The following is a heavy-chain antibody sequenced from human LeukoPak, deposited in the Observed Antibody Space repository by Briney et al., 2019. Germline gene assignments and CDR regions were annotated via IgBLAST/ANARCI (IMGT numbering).Heavy chain of an antibody. CDR1: GFTFSSYW. CDR3: ARTQLPIPILYGMDV. Sequence: GGSLRLSCAASGFTFSSYWMSWVRQAPGKGLEWVANIKQDGSEKYYVDSVKGRFTISRDNARNSLYLQMNSLRAEDTAVYYCARTQLPIPILYGMDVWGQGTTVTVSS. CDR2: IKQDGSEK. V-gene: IGHV3-7*03. J-gene: IGHJ6*02. D-gene: IGHD2-2*01.